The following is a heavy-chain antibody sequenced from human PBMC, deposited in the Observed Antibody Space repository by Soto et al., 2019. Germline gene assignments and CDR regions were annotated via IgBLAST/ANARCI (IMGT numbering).Heavy chain of an antibody. CDR2: IYPGDSDT. V-gene: IGHV5-51*01. D-gene: IGHD4-17*01. CDR1: GYSFTSHW. J-gene: IGHJ3*02. CDR3: VRRGYGDTRGDFDI. Sequence: EVQLVQSGAEVKQPGESLKISCKGSGYSFTSHWIGWLRQMPGKGLEWMGIIYPGDSDTRYRPSFQGQVTMSADKSISTAYLQWSSLKASDTAMYYCVRRGYGDTRGDFDIWGQGTMVTVSS.